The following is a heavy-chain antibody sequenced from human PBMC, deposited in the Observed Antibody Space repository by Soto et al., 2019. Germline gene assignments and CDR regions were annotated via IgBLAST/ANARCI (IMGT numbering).Heavy chain of an antibody. CDR3: ANDIIVIPGAKGLDY. CDR2: IIPVFGTA. Sequence: GASVKVSCKASGGTFSSYAISWVRQAPGQGLEWMGGIIPVFGTANYAQKFQGRVTITADKSTSTAYMELSSLRSEDTAVYYCANDIIVIPGAKGLDYWGQGALVTVSS. D-gene: IGHD2-2*01. V-gene: IGHV1-69*06. CDR1: GGTFSSYA. J-gene: IGHJ4*02.